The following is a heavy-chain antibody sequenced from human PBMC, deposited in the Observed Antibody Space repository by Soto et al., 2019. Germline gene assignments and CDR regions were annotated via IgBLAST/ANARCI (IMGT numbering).Heavy chain of an antibody. CDR3: ARDPVRGDDYNFDY. V-gene: IGHV3-7*01. Sequence: WSLRLSCAASVFIFSTYWMTWVRQAPGKGLEWVANIKPDGSVKNYVDSVKGRFTISRDNAENSLYLQMNSLRAEDTAVYYCARDPVRGDDYNFDYWGQGTLVTVSS. CDR1: VFIFSTYW. J-gene: IGHJ4*02. CDR2: IKPDGSVK. D-gene: IGHD3-10*01.